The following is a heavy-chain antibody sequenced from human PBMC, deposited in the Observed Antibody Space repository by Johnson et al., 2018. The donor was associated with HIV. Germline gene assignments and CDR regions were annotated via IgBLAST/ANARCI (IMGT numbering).Heavy chain of an antibody. J-gene: IGHJ3*02. CDR2: INWNGGST. CDR1: GFTFDDYG. Sequence: VQLVESGGGVVLPGGSLRLSCAASGFTFDDYGMSWVRQAPGKGLEWVSGINWNGGSTGYADSVKGRFTISRDNAKNSLYLQMNSLRAEDTALYFCTRAREGYDLVAVGIWGQGTMVTVSS. D-gene: IGHD3-16*01. V-gene: IGHV3-20*04. CDR3: TRAREGYDLVAVGI.